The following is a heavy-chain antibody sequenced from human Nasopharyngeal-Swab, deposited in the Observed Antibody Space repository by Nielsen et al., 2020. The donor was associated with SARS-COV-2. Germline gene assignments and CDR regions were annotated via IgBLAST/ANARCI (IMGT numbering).Heavy chain of an antibody. V-gene: IGHV3-43*01. J-gene: IGHJ2*01. CDR2: ISWDGDSP. CDR1: GFTFDDYT. CDR3: VKDPDPTPLTWYFDL. Sequence: GGSLRLSCAASGFTFDDYTMHWVRQPPGKGFEWVSLISWDGDSPYYADSVKGRFTISRDNTKNSLYLQMNSLRADDTAFYYCVKDPDPTPLTWYFDLWGRGTLVTVSS.